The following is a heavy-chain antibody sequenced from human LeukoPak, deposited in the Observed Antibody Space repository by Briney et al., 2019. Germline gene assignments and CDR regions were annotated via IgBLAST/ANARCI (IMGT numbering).Heavy chain of an antibody. Sequence: SETLSLTCTVSGGSISTYFWNWIRQPPGKGLEWIGYINYSGRTKYNPSLKSRATISVDTSKNQFSLTLSSVTAADTAVYYCARHESSGYAFYEYWGQGTLVTVSS. V-gene: IGHV4-59*08. D-gene: IGHD5-12*01. CDR3: ARHESSGYAFYEY. CDR2: INYSGRT. CDR1: GGSISTYF. J-gene: IGHJ4*02.